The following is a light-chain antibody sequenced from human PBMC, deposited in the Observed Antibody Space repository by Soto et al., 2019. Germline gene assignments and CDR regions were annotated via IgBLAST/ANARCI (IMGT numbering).Light chain of an antibody. V-gene: IGKV3D-20*02. CDR2: GAS. CDR1: QSVRSDY. Sequence: EIVLTQSPGTLSLSPGERATLSCRASQSVRSDYLAWYQQKPGQAPRLLIYGASSRATGIPDRFSGSGSGTHFTLTISSLEPEDFALYYCQQRSNWPITFGQGTRLEIK. CDR3: QQRSNWPIT. J-gene: IGKJ5*01.